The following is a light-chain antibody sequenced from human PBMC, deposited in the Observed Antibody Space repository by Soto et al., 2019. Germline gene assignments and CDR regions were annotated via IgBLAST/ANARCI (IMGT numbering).Light chain of an antibody. Sequence: GDIVTITCRASQSIRYYLAWYQQMPGKAPKLLIYGASSLQSGVPSRFSGSGSGTEFTLTISSLQPDDFATYFCQHHNSYSQTFGQGTKVDIK. V-gene: IGKV1-5*01. J-gene: IGKJ1*01. CDR3: QHHNSYSQT. CDR1: QSIRYY. CDR2: GAS.